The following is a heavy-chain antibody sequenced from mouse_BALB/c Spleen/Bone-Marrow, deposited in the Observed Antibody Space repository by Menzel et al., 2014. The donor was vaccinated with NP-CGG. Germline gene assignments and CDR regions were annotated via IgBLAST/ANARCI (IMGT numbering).Heavy chain of an antibody. CDR3: ARGDWAWFVY. D-gene: IGHD4-1*01. CDR1: GFDFSRYW. CDR2: INPDSSTI. V-gene: IGHV4-1*02. J-gene: IGHJ3*01. Sequence: EVQLQQSGGGLVQPGGSLKLSCAASGFDFSRYWMSWVRQAPGKGLEWIGEINPDSSTINYTPSLKDKFIISRDNAKNTLYLQMSKVRSEDTALYYCARGDWAWFVYWGQGTLVTVSA.